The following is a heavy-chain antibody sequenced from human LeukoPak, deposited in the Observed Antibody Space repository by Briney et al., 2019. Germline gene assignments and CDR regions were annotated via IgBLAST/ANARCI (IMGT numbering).Heavy chain of an antibody. CDR2: INHSGST. D-gene: IGHD3-22*01. V-gene: IGHV4-34*01. CDR3: ARDLGKADSSGYPDY. J-gene: IGHJ4*02. CDR1: GGSFSGYY. Sequence: PSETLSLTCAVYGGSFSGYYWSWIRQPPGKGLEWIGEINHSGSTNYNPSLKSRVTISVDTSKNQFSLKLSSVTAADAAVYYCARDLGKADSSGYPDYWGQGTLVTVSS.